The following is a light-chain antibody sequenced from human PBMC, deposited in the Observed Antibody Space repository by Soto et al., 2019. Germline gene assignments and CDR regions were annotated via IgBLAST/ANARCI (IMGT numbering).Light chain of an antibody. Sequence: IVMTQSPATLSVSPWERATLSCRASQRVSRNLAWYQQKPGQAPRLLIYGASTRATGIPARFSGSGSGTEFTLTINSLQSEDFAVYYCQQYNNWPRTFGQGTKV. CDR2: GAS. V-gene: IGKV3-15*01. CDR1: QRVSRN. CDR3: QQYNNWPRT. J-gene: IGKJ1*01.